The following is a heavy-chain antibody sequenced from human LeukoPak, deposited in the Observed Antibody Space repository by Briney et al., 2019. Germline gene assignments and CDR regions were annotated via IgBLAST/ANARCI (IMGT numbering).Heavy chain of an antibody. V-gene: IGHV3-23*01. D-gene: IGHD6-13*01. CDR1: RFTFSSYA. CDR3: AKGEVRAAAGTGFDY. Sequence: GGSLRLSCAASRFTFSSYAISSVRQAPGEGLEWVSAISGSGGSTYYADSVKGRFTISRDNSKNTLYLQMNSLRDEDTAVYHCAKGEVRAAAGTGFDYWGQGTLVTVSS. J-gene: IGHJ4*02. CDR2: ISGSGGST.